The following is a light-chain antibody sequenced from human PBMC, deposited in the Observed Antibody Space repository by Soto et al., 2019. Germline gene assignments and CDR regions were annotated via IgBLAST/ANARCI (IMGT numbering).Light chain of an antibody. CDR3: CSYAGSNSWV. Sequence: QSAPTQPASVSGSPGQSLTISCTGTISDVGSYNLVSWYQQHPGKAPKLIIYEGSKRPSGVSNRFSGSKSGNTASLTISGLQAEDEADYYCCSYAGSNSWVFGGGTKLTVL. CDR2: EGS. V-gene: IGLV2-23*01. CDR1: ISDVGSYNL. J-gene: IGLJ3*02.